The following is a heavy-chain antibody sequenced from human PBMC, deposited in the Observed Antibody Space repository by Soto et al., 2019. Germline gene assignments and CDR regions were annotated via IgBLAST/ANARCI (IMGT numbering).Heavy chain of an antibody. CDR3: ARETDTSLVDY. D-gene: IGHD5-18*01. V-gene: IGHV1-8*01. CDR2: LNPRNGQT. CDR1: GYNFSAYY. J-gene: IGHJ4*02. Sequence: QVQLVQSGAEVKKPGASVKVSCQTSGYNFSAYYFNWVRQAAGQGPEWMGWLNPRNGQTGYVQKFRGRVNMTRDTSIATVYLELSRLTSEDTAIYFCARETDTSLVDYWGQGTLVTVSS.